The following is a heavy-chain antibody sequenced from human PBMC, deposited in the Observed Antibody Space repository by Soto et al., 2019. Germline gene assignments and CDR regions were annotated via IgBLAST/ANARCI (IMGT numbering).Heavy chain of an antibody. Sequence: RGESLKISCKGSGYSFTSYWIGWVRQMPGKGLEWMGIIYPGDSDTRYSPSFQGQVTISADKSISTAYLQWSSLKASDTAMYYCARQRPGYYDSSGYYRGPYYFDYWGQGTLVTVSS. D-gene: IGHD3-22*01. CDR1: GYSFTSYW. CDR3: ARQRPGYYDSSGYYRGPYYFDY. CDR2: IYPGDSDT. V-gene: IGHV5-51*01. J-gene: IGHJ4*02.